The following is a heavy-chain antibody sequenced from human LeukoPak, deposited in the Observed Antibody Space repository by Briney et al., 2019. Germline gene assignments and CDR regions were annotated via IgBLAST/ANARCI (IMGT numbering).Heavy chain of an antibody. CDR3: TTLRSLDY. V-gene: IGHV3-15*01. Sequence: GGSLRLSCAASGFGFSYAWMNWVRQAPGKGLEWVGRIISKTDGGITDYAAPVRGRFTISRDDSKNTLYLEMNNLKPEDTAVYYCTTLRSLDYWGQATLVTVSS. CDR1: GFGFSYAW. J-gene: IGHJ4*02. D-gene: IGHD3-10*01. CDR2: IISKTDGGIT.